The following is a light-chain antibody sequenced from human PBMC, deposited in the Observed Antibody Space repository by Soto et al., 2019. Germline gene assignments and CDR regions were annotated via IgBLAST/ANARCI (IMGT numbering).Light chain of an antibody. V-gene: IGLV1-51*01. Sequence: QSVLTQPPSVSAAPGQKVTISCSGSSSNIGDNYVSWYQQVPGTAPQVLIYDNNKRPSGIPDRFSGSKSDTSATLGITGLQTGDEADYYCGTWDSSLSAGVFGGGTKLTVL. CDR2: DNN. CDR1: SSNIGDNY. CDR3: GTWDSSLSAGV. J-gene: IGLJ3*02.